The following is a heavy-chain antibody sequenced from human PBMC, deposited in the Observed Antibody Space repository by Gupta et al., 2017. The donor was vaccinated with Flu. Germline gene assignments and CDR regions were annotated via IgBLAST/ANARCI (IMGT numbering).Heavy chain of an antibody. CDR3: ARGAGYDFWSGYYSSTSGNYYYYMDV. D-gene: IGHD3-3*01. J-gene: IGHJ6*03. CDR2: INPNSGGT. CDR1: GYTFTGYY. Sequence: QVQLVQSGAEVTKPGASVKVSCKASGYTFTGYYMHWVRQAPGQGLEWMGRINPNSGGTNYAQKFQGRVTMTRDTSISTAYMELSRLRSDDTAVYYCARGAGYDFWSGYYSSTSGNYYYYMDVWGKGTTVTVSS. V-gene: IGHV1-2*06.